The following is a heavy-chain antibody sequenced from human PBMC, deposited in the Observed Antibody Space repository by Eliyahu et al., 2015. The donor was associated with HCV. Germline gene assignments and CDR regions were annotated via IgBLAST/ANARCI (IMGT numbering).Heavy chain of an antibody. Sequence: EVQLVESGGGLVQPGGSLRLSCAASGFPXSTYWMSWVRQAPGKGLEGVANIKQDGSEKYYVDSVKGRFTVSRDNAKNSLYLQMNSLRAEDTAVYYCARDLVGSYDYFDYWGQGTLVTVSS. J-gene: IGHJ4*02. CDR3: ARDLVGSYDYFDY. CDR2: IKQDGSEK. V-gene: IGHV3-7*03. D-gene: IGHD1-26*01. CDR1: GFPXSTYW.